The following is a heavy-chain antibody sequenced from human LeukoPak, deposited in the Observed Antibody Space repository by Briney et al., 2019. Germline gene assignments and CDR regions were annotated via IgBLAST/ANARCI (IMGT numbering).Heavy chain of an antibody. J-gene: IGHJ5*02. Sequence: GGSLRLSCAASGFTFSSYAMSWVRQAPGKGLEWVSAISGSGGSTYYADSVEGRFTISRDNSKNTLYLQMNSLRAEDTAVYYCAKTLQYCTNGVCYPDWFDPWGQGTLVTVSS. V-gene: IGHV3-23*01. D-gene: IGHD2-8*01. CDR2: ISGSGGST. CDR1: GFTFSSYA. CDR3: AKTLQYCTNGVCYPDWFDP.